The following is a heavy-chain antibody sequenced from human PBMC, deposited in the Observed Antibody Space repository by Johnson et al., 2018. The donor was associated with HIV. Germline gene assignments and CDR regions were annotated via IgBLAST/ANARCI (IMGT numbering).Heavy chain of an antibody. D-gene: IGHD6-19*01. Sequence: QVQLVESGGGLVQPGGSLRLSCAASGFSISDYYMSWIRQAPGKGLEWISYIGRSGTTIYYADSVKGRFTISRDNSKNTLNLQMTSLRTDDTAVYSCARLEGLVGLSRVLDLWGQGSMVPVS. CDR1: GFSISDYY. V-gene: IGHV3-11*04. CDR2: IGRSGTTI. J-gene: IGHJ3*01. CDR3: ARLEGLVGLSRVLDL.